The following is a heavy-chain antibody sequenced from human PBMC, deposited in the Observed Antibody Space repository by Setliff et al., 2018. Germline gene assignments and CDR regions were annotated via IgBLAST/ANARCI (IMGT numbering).Heavy chain of an antibody. CDR2: ISAYNGNT. CDR1: GYTFTSYY. J-gene: IGHJ4*02. Sequence: ASVKVSCKASGYTFTSYYMHWVRQAPGQGLEWMGWISAYNGNTNYAQKLQGRVTMTTDTSTSTAYMELRSLRSDDTAVYYCARDWSKEVSDYWGQGTLVTVSS. V-gene: IGHV1-18*04. CDR3: ARDWSKEVSDY.